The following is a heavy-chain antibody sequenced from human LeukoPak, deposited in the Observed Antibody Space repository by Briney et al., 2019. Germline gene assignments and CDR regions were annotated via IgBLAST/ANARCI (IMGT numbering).Heavy chain of an antibody. Sequence: GGSLRLSCAASGFTYSSYGMHWVRQAPGKGLEWVAVISYDGSNKYYADSVKGRFTISRDNSKNTLYLQMNSLRAEDTAVYYCAKAVEMATINYFDYWGQGTLVTVSS. CDR1: GFTYSSYG. CDR3: AKAVEMATINYFDY. D-gene: IGHD5-24*01. V-gene: IGHV3-30*18. CDR2: ISYDGSNK. J-gene: IGHJ4*02.